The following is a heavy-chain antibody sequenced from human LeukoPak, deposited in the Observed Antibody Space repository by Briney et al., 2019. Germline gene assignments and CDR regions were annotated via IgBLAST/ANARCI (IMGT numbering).Heavy chain of an antibody. CDR2: INHSGST. V-gene: IGHV4-34*01. D-gene: IGHD5-12*01. CDR3: AREPHKRRDGYTKANPDAFDI. Sequence: SETLSLTCAVYGGSFSGYYWSWIRQPPGKGLEWIGEINHSGSTNYNPSLKSRVTIPVDSSKTQSSLKRSCVPAAATALYYCAREPHKRRDGYTKANPDAFDIWGQGTMVTVSS. CDR1: GGSFSGYY. J-gene: IGHJ3*02.